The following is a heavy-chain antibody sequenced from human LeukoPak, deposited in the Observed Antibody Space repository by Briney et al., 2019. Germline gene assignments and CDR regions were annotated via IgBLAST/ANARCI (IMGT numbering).Heavy chain of an antibody. CDR1: GFTFSSYS. V-gene: IGHV3-21*01. J-gene: IGHJ4*02. D-gene: IGHD3-16*02. Sequence: PGGSLRLSCAASGFTFSSYSMYWVRQAPGKGLEWVSSISSSSSYIYYADSVKGRFTISGDNAKNSLYLQMNSLRAEDTAVYYCAIITFGGVIVQPFDYWGQGTLVTVSS. CDR3: AIITFGGVIVQPFDY. CDR2: ISSSSSYI.